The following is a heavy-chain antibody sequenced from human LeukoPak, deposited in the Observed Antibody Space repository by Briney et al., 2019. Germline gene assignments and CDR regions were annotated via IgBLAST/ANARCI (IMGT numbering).Heavy chain of an antibody. V-gene: IGHV3-30-3*01. CDR1: GFTFSSYA. CDR2: ISYDGSNK. CDR3: ARVGLIEQQLVGGHFDY. J-gene: IGHJ4*02. Sequence: GRSLRLSCAASGFTFSSYAMHWVRQAPGKGLEWVAVISYDGSNKYYADSVKGRFTISRDNSKNTLYLQMNSLRAEDTAVYYCARVGLIEQQLVGGHFDYWGQGTLVTVSS. D-gene: IGHD6-13*01.